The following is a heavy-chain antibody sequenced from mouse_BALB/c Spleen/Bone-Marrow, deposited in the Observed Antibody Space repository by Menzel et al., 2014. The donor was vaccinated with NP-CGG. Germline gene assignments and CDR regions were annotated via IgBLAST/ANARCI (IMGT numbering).Heavy chain of an antibody. CDR1: GYTFTDHI. J-gene: IGHJ2*01. CDR2: IYPVSGET. Sequence: QVQLQQSGAELASPGASVTLSCKASGYTFTDHIMNWVKKRPGQGLEWIGRIYPVSGETNYNQKFMGKATFSVDRSSSYMYMVLKSLTYEAADDYSCGRGEFLDYWGQGTTLTVSS. CDR3: GRGEFLDY. V-gene: IGHV1-11*01.